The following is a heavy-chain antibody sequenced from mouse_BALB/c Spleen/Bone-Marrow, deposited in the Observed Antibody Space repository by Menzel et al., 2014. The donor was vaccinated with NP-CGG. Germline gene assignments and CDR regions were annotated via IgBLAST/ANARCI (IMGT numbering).Heavy chain of an antibody. J-gene: IGHJ3*01. CDR1: GFTFSDYY. CDR2: ISDGGSYT. Sequence: EVKLVESGGDLVKPGGSLKLSCAASGFTFSDYYMYWVHQTPEKRLEWVATISDGGSYTYYPDSVKGRFTISRDNAKNNLYLHMSSLKSEDTAMYYCARDGDYKYAWFAYWGQGTLVTVSA. V-gene: IGHV5-4*02. D-gene: IGHD2-14*01. CDR3: ARDGDYKYAWFAY.